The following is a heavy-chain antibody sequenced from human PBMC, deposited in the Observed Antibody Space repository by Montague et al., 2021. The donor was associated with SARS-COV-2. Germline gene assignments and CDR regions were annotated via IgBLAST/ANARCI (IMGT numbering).Heavy chain of an antibody. V-gene: IGHV4-39*01. CDR2: IFYSGST. Sequence: SETLSLTRTVSGGSISSSSYYWGWIRQPPGKGLEWIGNIFYSGSTYYNTSLKSRVTISVDTSKNQFSLRLSSVTAADTAVYYCARLPYFYGSTHAFDIWGQGTMVTVSS. D-gene: IGHD3-22*01. J-gene: IGHJ3*02. CDR1: GGSISSSSYY. CDR3: ARLPYFYGSTHAFDI.